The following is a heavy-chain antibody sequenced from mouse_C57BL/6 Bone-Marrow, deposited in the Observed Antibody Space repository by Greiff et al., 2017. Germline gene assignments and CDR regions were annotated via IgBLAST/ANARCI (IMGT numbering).Heavy chain of an antibody. CDR2: IDPENGDT. CDR1: GFNIKDDY. CDR3: TATVVARARDY. D-gene: IGHD1-1*01. Sequence: EVKLMESGAELVRPGASVKLSCTASGFNIKDDYMHWVKQRPEQGLEWIGWIDPENGDTEYASKFQGKATITADTSSNTAYLQLSSLTSEDTAVYYCTATVVARARDYWGQGTSVTVSS. V-gene: IGHV14-4*01. J-gene: IGHJ4*01.